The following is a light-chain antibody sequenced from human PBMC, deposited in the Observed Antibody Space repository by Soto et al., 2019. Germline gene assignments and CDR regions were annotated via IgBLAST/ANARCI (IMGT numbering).Light chain of an antibody. CDR2: DNY. CDR1: SSNIGTNT. Sequence: QSVLTQAPSASGAPGQSATMSCSGSSSNIGTNTVNWYQQLPGTPPKFLIYDNYRRPSGVPDRFSGSQSGTSASLAISGLQSEDEADYYCASWDDSLNRPVFGGGTKLTVL. CDR3: ASWDDSLNRPV. J-gene: IGLJ2*01. V-gene: IGLV1-44*01.